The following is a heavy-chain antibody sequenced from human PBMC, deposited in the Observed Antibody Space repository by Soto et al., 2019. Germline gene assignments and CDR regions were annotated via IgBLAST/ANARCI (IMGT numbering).Heavy chain of an antibody. CDR2: IHYSGSV. CDR3: VREDDGGDRDYYGLDV. D-gene: IGHD4-17*01. CDR1: GGSISSDHYH. J-gene: IGHJ6*02. Sequence: QVQLQESGPGLVRPSQTLSLTCTVSGGSISSDHYHWTWIRQTPGKGLEWIGYIHYSGSVYYNPSRQSRVTMSVDTSKNLFSLKLSSVTAADTEVYFCVREDDGGDRDYYGLDVWGQGTTVTVSS. V-gene: IGHV4-30-4*01.